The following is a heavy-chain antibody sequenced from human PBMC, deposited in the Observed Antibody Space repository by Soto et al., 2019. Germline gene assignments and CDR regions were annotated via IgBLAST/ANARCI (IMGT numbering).Heavy chain of an antibody. CDR3: ARMIVVVLAASRIYGMDV. V-gene: IGHV2-26*01. CDR2: IFSNDEK. Sequence: QVTLKESGPVLVKPTETLTLTCTVSGFSLSNARMGVSWIRQPPGKALEWVAHIFSNDEKSYSTSLKSRLTISKDTSKSQVVLTMTNMDPVDTATYYCARMIVVVLAASRIYGMDVWGQGTTVTVSS. D-gene: IGHD2-2*01. J-gene: IGHJ6*02. CDR1: GFSLSNARMG.